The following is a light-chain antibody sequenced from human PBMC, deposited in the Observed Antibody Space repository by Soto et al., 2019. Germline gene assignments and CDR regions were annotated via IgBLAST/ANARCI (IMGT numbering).Light chain of an antibody. CDR2: DAS. V-gene: IGKV3-11*01. Sequence: EIVLIQSPATLSLSPGERATLSCRASQSVSSSLAWYQQNPGQAPRLLIFDASNRATGIPVRFSGSGSGTDCTLTSSSLEPADFTVYYCQQHSDWPLTFGGGTRVEIK. J-gene: IGKJ4*01. CDR3: QQHSDWPLT. CDR1: QSVSSS.